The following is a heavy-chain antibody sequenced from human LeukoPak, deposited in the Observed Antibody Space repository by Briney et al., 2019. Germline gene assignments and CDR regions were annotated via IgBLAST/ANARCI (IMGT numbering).Heavy chain of an antibody. CDR1: DGSISSGGYY. CDR3: ARDPPYYGDYVGAFDI. CDR2: IYYSGST. V-gene: IGHV4-31*03. D-gene: IGHD4-17*01. Sequence: SQTLSLTCTVSDGSISSGGYYWSWIRQHPGKGLEWIGYIYYSGSTYYNPSLKSRVTISVDTSKNQFSLKLSSVTAADTAVYYCARDPPYYGDYVGAFDIWGQGTMVTVSS. J-gene: IGHJ3*02.